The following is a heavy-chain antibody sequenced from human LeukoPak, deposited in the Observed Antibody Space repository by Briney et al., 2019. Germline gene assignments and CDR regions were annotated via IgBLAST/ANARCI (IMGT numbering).Heavy chain of an antibody. V-gene: IGHV3-53*05. CDR1: GFTVITND. Sequence: GGSLRLSCAASGFTVITNDMTWVRQAPGKGLEWGSVLYSDGNTKYADSVKGRLTSSRDNSKGTVYLEVNSLRPEDTAVYYCARLMVGQAGVGATHLDYWGQGTLLSVSS. CDR3: ARLMVGQAGVGATHLDY. J-gene: IGHJ4*02. CDR2: LYSDGNT. D-gene: IGHD1-26*01.